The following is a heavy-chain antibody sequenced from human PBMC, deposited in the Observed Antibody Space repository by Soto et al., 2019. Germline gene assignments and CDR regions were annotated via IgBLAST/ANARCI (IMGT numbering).Heavy chain of an antibody. CDR2: ISWKSSSI. CDR1: GFTFDDYA. D-gene: IGHD6-19*01. J-gene: IGHJ6*02. Sequence: GGSLRLSCAASGFTFDDYAMHWVRQVPGKGLEWVSGISWKSSSIGYADSVKGRFTISRDNAKNSLYLQMNSLRAEDTALYYCAKDIVVGDGWYTSYYYYGMDVWGQGTTVTVS. V-gene: IGHV3-9*01. CDR3: AKDIVVGDGWYTSYYYYGMDV.